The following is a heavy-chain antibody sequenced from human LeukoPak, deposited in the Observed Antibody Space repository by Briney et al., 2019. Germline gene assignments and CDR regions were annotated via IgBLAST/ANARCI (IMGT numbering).Heavy chain of an antibody. CDR1: GDIFTGYY. CDR3: ARMEMATAIFDY. CDR2: INPNSGGT. Sequence: ASVKVSCKASGDIFTGYYMHWVRQAPGKGLEWMGWINPNSGGTNYAQNLQGRVTMTTDTSTSTAYMELRSLRSDDTAMYYCARMEMATAIFDYWGQGTLVTVPS. J-gene: IGHJ4*02. V-gene: IGHV1-2*02. D-gene: IGHD5-24*01.